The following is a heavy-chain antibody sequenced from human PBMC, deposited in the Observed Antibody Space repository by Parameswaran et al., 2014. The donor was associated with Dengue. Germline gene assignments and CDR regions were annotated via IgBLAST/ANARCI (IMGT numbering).Heavy chain of an antibody. V-gene: IGHV3-23*01. CDR2: ISGSGGST. J-gene: IGHJ5*02. D-gene: IGHD3-3*01. Sequence: GESLKISCAASGFTFSSYAMSWVRQAPGKGLEWVSAISGSGGSTYYADSVKGRFTISRDNSKNTLYPQMNSLRAEDTAVYYCARPSSYDFWSGYPNWFDPWGQGTLGHRLL. CDR1: GFTFSSYA. CDR3: ARPSSYDFWSGYPNWFDP.